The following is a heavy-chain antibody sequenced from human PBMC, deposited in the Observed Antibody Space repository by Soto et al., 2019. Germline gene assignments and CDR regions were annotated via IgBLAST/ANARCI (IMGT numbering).Heavy chain of an antibody. J-gene: IGHJ3*02. V-gene: IGHV3-33*01. Sequence: QVQLVESGGGVVQPGGSLRLSCAASGFTFSSYGMHWVRQAPGKGLEWVAVIWYDGSNKYYADSVKGRFTISRYNSKNTLYLQMNSLIAEDTAVYYCARGGYWPGAFDIWGQGTMVTVSS. CDR3: ARGGYWPGAFDI. D-gene: IGHD6-25*01. CDR1: GFTFSSYG. CDR2: IWYDGSNK.